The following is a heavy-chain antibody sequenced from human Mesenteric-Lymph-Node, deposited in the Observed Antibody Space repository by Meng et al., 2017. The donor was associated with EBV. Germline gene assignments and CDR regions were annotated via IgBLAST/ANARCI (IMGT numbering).Heavy chain of an antibody. V-gene: IGHV4-4*02. J-gene: IGHJ4*02. CDR2: VYHSGSA. Sequence: VRLQESGPGLVKPSGSLSLTCAVSGGSISRSNWWSWVRQPPGKGLEWIGEVYHSGSANYNPSLKSRVTISVDKSKNQFSLNLSSVTAADTAVYYCARVGYNYVYYFDYWGQGTLVTVSS. CDR1: GGSISRSNW. CDR3: ARVGYNYVYYFDY. D-gene: IGHD5-18*01.